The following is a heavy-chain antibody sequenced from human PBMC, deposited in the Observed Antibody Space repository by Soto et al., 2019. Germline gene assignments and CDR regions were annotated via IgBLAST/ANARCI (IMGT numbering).Heavy chain of an antibody. J-gene: IGHJ6*02. D-gene: IGHD2-2*01. V-gene: IGHV1-2*04. CDR2: INPNSGGT. CDR3: ARSSIVLVPAAGYYYYYGMDV. CDR1: GYTFTGYY. Sequence: GASVKVSCKASGYTFTGYYMHWVRQAPGQGLEWMGWINPNSGGTNYAQKFQGWVTMTRDTSISTAYMELSRLRSDDTAVYYCARSSIVLVPAAGYYYYYGMDVWGQGTTVTVSS.